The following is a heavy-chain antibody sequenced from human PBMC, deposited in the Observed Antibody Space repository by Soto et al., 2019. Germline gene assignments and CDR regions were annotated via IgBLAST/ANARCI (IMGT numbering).Heavy chain of an antibody. Sequence: GGSLRLSCAASGFTFSSYAMHWVRQAPGKGREWVAVISYDGSNKYYADSVKGRFTISRDNSKNTLYLQMNSLRAEDTAVYYCARGRELYYYYYGMDVWGQGTTVTVSS. CDR3: ARGRELYYYYYGMDV. CDR2: ISYDGSNK. V-gene: IGHV3-30-3*01. CDR1: GFTFSSYA. D-gene: IGHD1-26*01. J-gene: IGHJ6*02.